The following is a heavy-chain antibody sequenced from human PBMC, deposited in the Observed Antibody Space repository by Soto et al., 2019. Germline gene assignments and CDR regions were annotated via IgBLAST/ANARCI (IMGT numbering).Heavy chain of an antibody. J-gene: IGHJ4*02. CDR3: ARDANYDANGLDH. Sequence: QVQLVESGGGVVRPGRSLRLSCEATGFSFNTHGMHWVRQAPCKGLEWVAVIVNDGSEQAYSDSVNGRFTISRDNSKNTLYLRMTNLRAEDTAVYYCARDANYDANGLDHWGQGILVNVSS. D-gene: IGHD4-4*01. CDR1: GFSFNTHG. V-gene: IGHV3-33*01. CDR2: IVNDGSEQ.